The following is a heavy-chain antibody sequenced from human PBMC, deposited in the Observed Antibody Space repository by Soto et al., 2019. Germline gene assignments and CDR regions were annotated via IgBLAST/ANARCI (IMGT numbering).Heavy chain of an antibody. CDR2: IIPILTTT. Sequence: QIQRVQSGAEVKKPGSSVKVSCKASGGTFINYAFSWVRQAPGQGLEWMGGIIPILTTTNYAQRFQGRVTITADESTSTAYMELSRLTSEDTAVYYCARGKPYYGSGSYYMGFDYWGQGTLVTVSS. V-gene: IGHV1-69*01. J-gene: IGHJ4*02. CDR3: ARGKPYYGSGSYYMGFDY. D-gene: IGHD3-10*01. CDR1: GGTFINYA.